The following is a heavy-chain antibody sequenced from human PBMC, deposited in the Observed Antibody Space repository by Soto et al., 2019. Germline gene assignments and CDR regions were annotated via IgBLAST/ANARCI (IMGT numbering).Heavy chain of an antibody. V-gene: IGHV3-30*18. Sequence: GGSLRLSCAASGFTFSSYGMHWVRQAPGKGLEWVAVISYDGSNKYYADSVKGRFTISRDNSKNTLYLQMNSLRAEDTAVYYCAKEACSSTSCPESGWFDPWGQGTLVTVSS. CDR2: ISYDGSNK. CDR1: GFTFSSYG. J-gene: IGHJ5*02. CDR3: AKEACSSTSCPESGWFDP. D-gene: IGHD2-2*01.